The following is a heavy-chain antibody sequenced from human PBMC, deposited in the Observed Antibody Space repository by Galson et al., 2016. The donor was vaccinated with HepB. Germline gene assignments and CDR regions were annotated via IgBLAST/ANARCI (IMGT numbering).Heavy chain of an antibody. V-gene: IGHV1-69*02. CDR2: IIPLLGIP. CDR1: GGTFTTYP. Sequence: SCKASGGTFTTYPITWVRQAPGQGPECLGRIIPLLGIPKYPQKFQGRLPITADKSTSRTYMELTSLRSEDTAVYYCAGPSSGWAKDAFDIWGQGTMVTVSS. D-gene: IGHD6-19*01. CDR3: AGPSSGWAKDAFDI. J-gene: IGHJ3*02.